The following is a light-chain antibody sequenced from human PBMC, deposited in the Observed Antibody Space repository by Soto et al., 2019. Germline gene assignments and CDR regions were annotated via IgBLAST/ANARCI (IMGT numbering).Light chain of an antibody. J-gene: IGKJ1*01. CDR3: QQRNDWPWT. CDR1: QSIDTY. V-gene: IGKV3-11*01. CDR2: DAS. Sequence: EIVLTQSPATLSLSPGDRATLSCRASQSIDTYLAWYRQKPGQAPRLLIYDASNKATGIPARFSGSGSGTDFTLTISSLEPEDFAFYYCQQRNDWPWTFGQGTQVEFK.